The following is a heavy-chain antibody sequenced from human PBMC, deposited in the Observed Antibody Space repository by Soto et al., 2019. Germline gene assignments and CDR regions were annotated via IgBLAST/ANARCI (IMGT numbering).Heavy chain of an antibody. V-gene: IGHV4-30-4*01. Sequence: SETLSLPCSVSGGSISSGDYYWSWIRQPPGKGLEWIGYIYYSGSTYYNPSLKSRVTISVDTSKNQFSLKLSSVTAADTAVYYCATRIVATIRDYYGMDAWGQGTT. CDR2: IYYSGST. CDR3: ATRIVATIRDYYGMDA. D-gene: IGHD5-12*01. J-gene: IGHJ6*01. CDR1: GGSISSGDYY.